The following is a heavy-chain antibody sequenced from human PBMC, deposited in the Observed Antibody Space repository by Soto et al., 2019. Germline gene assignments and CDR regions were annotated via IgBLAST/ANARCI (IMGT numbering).Heavy chain of an antibody. CDR3: AKEPHPHNTLTGYYRT. CDR2: ISGSGGST. Sequence: EVQLLESGGGLVQPGGSLRLSCAASGFSFSSYAMSWVRQAPGKGLEWVSAISGSGGSTYYADSVRGQFTITRDNSNNTMYLQMNSLRAEATALYSCAKEPHPHNTLTGYYRTWGQGTLVTVSS. D-gene: IGHD3-9*01. J-gene: IGHJ5*02. CDR1: GFSFSSYA. V-gene: IGHV3-23*01.